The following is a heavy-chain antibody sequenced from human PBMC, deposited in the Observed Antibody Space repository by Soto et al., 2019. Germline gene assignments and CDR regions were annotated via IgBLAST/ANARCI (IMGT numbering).Heavy chain of an antibody. J-gene: IGHJ4*02. D-gene: IGHD6-13*01. CDR2: IHATEST. CDR3: ARALSSAAGFYFDY. Sequence: QVQLQESGPGLVKPSETLSLTCTVSGGSISTYYWSWIRQPAGKGMEWVGRIHATESTNYNPSLKGRVTMSIDTSNNQFSLKLFSLAAAYTAVYYCARALSSAAGFYFDYLGQGTLVTVSS. V-gene: IGHV4-4*07. CDR1: GGSISTYY.